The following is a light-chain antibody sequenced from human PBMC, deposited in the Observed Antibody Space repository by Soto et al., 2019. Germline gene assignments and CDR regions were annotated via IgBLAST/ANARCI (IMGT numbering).Light chain of an antibody. CDR1: QSVSSSY. CDR3: QQYCSSTRT. CDR2: GAS. Sequence: EIVLTQSPGTLSLSPGERATLSCRASQSVSSSYLAWYQQKPGQAPRLLIYGASSRATGIPDRFSGSGSGTDFTLTISRLEPEDFEVYYCQQYCSSTRTFGQGTKVAIK. V-gene: IGKV3-20*01. J-gene: IGKJ1*01.